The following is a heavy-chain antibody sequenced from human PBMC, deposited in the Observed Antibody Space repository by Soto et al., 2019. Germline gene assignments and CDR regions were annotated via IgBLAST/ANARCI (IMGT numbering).Heavy chain of an antibody. V-gene: IGHV1-69*01. CDR3: ARDQNPSVRYSSSKNYYYYGMDV. CDR2: IIPIFGTA. D-gene: IGHD6-6*01. J-gene: IGHJ6*02. Sequence: QVQLVQSGAEVKKPGSSVKVSCEASGGTFSSYAISWVRQAPGQGLEWMGGIIPIFGTANYAQKFQGRVTITADESTSTAYMELSSLRSEDTAVYYCARDQNPSVRYSSSKNYYYYGMDVWGQGTTVTVSS. CDR1: GGTFSSYA.